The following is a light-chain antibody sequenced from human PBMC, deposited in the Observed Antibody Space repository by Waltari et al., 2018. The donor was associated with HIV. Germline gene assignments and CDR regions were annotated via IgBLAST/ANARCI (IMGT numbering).Light chain of an antibody. CDR2: EVS. J-gene: IGLJ2*01. CDR1: SNDIGLYDF. V-gene: IGLV2-8*01. CDR3: SAYAGSSTVF. Sequence: HSALTQPPSASGSPGQSVTIPCTGTSNDIGLYDFVSWYQHHPGKAPKLLLYEVSDQPSGVPDRFSGSKYKNTASLNIAGLHAEDEGDYACSAYAGSSTVFFGGGTKLTVL.